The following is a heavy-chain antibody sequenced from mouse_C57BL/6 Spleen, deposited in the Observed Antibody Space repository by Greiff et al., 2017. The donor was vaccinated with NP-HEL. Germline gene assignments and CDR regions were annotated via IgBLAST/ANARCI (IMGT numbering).Heavy chain of an antibody. CDR2: INPYNGGT. Sequence: EVKLVESGPVLVKPGASVKMSCKASGYTFTDYYMNWVKQSHGKSLEWIGVINPYNGGTSYNQKFKGKATLTVDKSSSTAYMELNSLTSEDSAVYYCAREGNWFAYWGQGTLVTVSA. CDR3: AREGNWFAY. CDR1: GYTFTDYY. V-gene: IGHV1-19*01. J-gene: IGHJ3*01.